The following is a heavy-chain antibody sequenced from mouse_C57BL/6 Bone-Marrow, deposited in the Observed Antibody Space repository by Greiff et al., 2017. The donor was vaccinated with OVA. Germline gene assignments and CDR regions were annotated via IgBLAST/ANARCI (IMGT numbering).Heavy chain of an antibody. Sequence: VQLQQSGAELVRPGASVKLSCTASGFNIKDDYMHWVKQRPEQGLEWIGWIDPENGDTEYASKFQGKATITADTSSNTAYLQLSSLTSEDTAVYYCTYDGYYEDDFDYWGQGTTLTVSA. CDR1: GFNIKDDY. CDR3: TYDGYYEDDFDY. J-gene: IGHJ2*01. V-gene: IGHV14-4*01. CDR2: IDPENGDT. D-gene: IGHD2-3*01.